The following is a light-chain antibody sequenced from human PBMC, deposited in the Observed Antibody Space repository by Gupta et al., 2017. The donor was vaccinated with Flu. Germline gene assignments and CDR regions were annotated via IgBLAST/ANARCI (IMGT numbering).Light chain of an antibody. CDR3: HSYDSSNSWV. V-gene: IGLV6-57*03. CDR1: TGSITNNY. Sequence: NFMLTQPHSVSESPGKTVTISCTRSTGSITNNYVQWFQQRPGSAPTTGIYEDNERPSGIPDRFSGSIDSSSNSASLTISALRTEDEADYYCHSYDSSNSWVFGGGTKLTVL. CDR2: EDN. J-gene: IGLJ3*02.